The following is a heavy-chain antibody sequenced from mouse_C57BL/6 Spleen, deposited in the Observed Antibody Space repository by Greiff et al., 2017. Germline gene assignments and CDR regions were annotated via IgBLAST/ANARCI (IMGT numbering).Heavy chain of an antibody. Sequence: VQVVESGAELVKPGASVKISCKASGYAFSSYWMNWVKQRPGKGLEWIGQLYPGDGDPNYNGKLKGKATLTADKSSNTAYMQLSSLTSEASAVYFCARKGFNGDYFDYGGQGTTLTVPS. J-gene: IGHJ2*01. CDR1: GYAFSSYW. V-gene: IGHV1-80*01. CDR3: ARKGFNGDYFDY. CDR2: LYPGDGDP.